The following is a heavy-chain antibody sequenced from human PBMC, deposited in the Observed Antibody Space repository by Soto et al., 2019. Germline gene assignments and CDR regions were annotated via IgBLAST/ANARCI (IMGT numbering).Heavy chain of an antibody. CDR3: AKRDTSSWPRGAFDI. V-gene: IGHV3-23*01. D-gene: IGHD6-13*01. J-gene: IGHJ3*02. CDR2: ISGSGGST. Sequence: EVQLLESGGGLVQPGGSLRLSCAASGFTFSSYAMTWVRQAPGKGLEWVTGISGSGGSTYYADSVKGRFTISRDTSKSTLYLQMKGLRAEDTAVYYCAKRDTSSWPRGAFDIWGQGTMISVSS. CDR1: GFTFSSYA.